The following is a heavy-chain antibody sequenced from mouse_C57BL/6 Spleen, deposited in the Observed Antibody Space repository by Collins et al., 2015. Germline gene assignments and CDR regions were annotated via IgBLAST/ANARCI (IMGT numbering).Heavy chain of an antibody. V-gene: IGHV1-58*01. CDR1: GYTFTSYG. CDR3: AIYYYGSRRRYFDV. CDR2: IYIGNGYT. D-gene: IGHD1-1*01. J-gene: IGHJ1*03. Sequence: EYMGCKTSGYTFTSYGINWVKQRPGQGLEWIGYIYIGNGYTEYNEKFKGKATLTSDTSSSTAYMQLSSLTSEDSAIYFCAIYYYGSRRRYFDVWGTGTTVTVSS.